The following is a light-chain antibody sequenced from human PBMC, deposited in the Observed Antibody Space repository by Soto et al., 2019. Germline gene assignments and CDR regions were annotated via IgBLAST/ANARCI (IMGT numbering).Light chain of an antibody. V-gene: IGKV3-20*01. CDR1: QSVSRSY. J-gene: IGKJ4*01. CDR2: GAS. Sequence: EIALTQSPGTMSLSPGERATLSCRDSQSVSRSYLAWYQHKPGQAPRLLIYGASSRATGIPDRFGGSGSGTDFTLTIRRLEPEEFAGYYFQQYGSSRLTFGGGTKVEIK. CDR3: QQYGSSRLT.